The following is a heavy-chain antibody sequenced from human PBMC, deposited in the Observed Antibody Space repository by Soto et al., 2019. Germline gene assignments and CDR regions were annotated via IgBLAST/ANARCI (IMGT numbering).Heavy chain of an antibody. CDR2: ISGSGGST. CDR1: GFTFSSYA. J-gene: IGHJ4*02. Sequence: GGSLRLSCAASGFTFSSYAMSWVRQAPGKGLEWVSAISGSGGSTYYADSVKGRFTISRDNSKNTLYLQMNSLRAEDTTVYYCAKDGDSSSFPSFYFDYWGQGTLVTVSS. V-gene: IGHV3-23*01. CDR3: AKDGDSSSFPSFYFDY. D-gene: IGHD6-6*01.